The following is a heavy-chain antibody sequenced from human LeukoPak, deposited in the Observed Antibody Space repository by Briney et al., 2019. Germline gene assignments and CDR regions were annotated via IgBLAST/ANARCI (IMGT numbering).Heavy chain of an antibody. CDR3: ARHLVGPFDY. CDR2: IYYSGST. D-gene: IGHD2-15*01. Sequence: SETLSLTCTVSGGSISSSSYYWGWIRQPPGKGLEWIGSIYYSGSTYYNPSLKSQVTISVDTSKNQFSLKLSSVTAADTAVYYCARHLVGPFDYWGQGTLVTVSS. J-gene: IGHJ4*02. V-gene: IGHV4-39*01. CDR1: GGSISSSSYY.